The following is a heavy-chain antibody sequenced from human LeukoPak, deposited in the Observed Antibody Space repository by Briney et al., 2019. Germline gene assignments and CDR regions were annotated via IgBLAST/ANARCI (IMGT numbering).Heavy chain of an antibody. V-gene: IGHV5-51*01. Sequence: GESLQISCQGSGSSFTSYWIGWVRQVPGKGLEWMGIIYPGDSDTRYSPSFQGQVTISADKSISTAYLQWSSLKASDTAMYYCARQIGHDYVWGSYRYQDYWGQGTLVTVSS. CDR1: GSSFTSYW. D-gene: IGHD3-16*02. CDR2: IYPGDSDT. J-gene: IGHJ4*02. CDR3: ARQIGHDYVWGSYRYQDY.